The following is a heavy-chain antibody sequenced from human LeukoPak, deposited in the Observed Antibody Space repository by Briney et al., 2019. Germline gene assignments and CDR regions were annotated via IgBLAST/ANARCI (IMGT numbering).Heavy chain of an antibody. J-gene: IGHJ4*02. CDR1: GFTFSSYN. CDR2: ISRSGNTI. Sequence: PGGSLRLSCAASGFTFSSYNMNWVRQAPGKGLEWVSYISRSGNTIYYADAVKGRFTISRDNAKNSVYLQMNSLRAEDTAVYYCARVTLYGESALDYWGQGALVTVSS. D-gene: IGHD4-17*01. CDR3: ARVTLYGESALDY. V-gene: IGHV3-48*01.